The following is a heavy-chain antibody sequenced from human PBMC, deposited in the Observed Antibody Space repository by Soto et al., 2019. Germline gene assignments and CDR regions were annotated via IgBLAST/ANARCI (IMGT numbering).Heavy chain of an antibody. D-gene: IGHD6-19*01. CDR3: ASSPVTGIYYAMDV. CDR2: IYYTGST. Sequence: TLSLTCTVSGGAISSGGYYWSWIRQHPGKGLEWIGNIYYTGSTHYDPSLKSRITISLDTSKNQISLKLSSVTAADTAVYYCASSPVTGIYYAMDVWGQGTTVTVSS. CDR1: GGAISSGGYY. J-gene: IGHJ6*02. V-gene: IGHV4-31*03.